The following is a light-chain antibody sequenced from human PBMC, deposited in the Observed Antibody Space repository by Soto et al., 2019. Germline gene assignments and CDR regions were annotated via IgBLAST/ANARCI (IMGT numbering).Light chain of an antibody. CDR3: QQSHSSPYT. J-gene: IGKJ2*01. Sequence: DIQMTQSPSSLSASVGDRVTISCRASQRISNFLSWYQQRPGKAPTLLIYAASTLQRGVPSRFSGSGSGTDFTITISSLQPEDFATYYCQQSHSSPYTFGQGTKLEI. CDR1: QRISNF. CDR2: AAS. V-gene: IGKV1-39*01.